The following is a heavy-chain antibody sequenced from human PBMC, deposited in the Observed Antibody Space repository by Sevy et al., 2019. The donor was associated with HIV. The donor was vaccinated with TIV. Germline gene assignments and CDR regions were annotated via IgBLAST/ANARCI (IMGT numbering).Heavy chain of an antibody. CDR1: GGSFSGYY. D-gene: IGHD6-19*01. Sequence: SETLSLTCAVYGGSFSGYYWSWIRQPPGKGLEWIGEINHSGSTNDNPTLKSRVTISVDTSKNQFSLKLSSVTAADTAVYYCARVPGIAVAGLYYYYYMDVWGKGTTVTVSS. J-gene: IGHJ6*03. CDR2: INHSGST. CDR3: ARVPGIAVAGLYYYYYMDV. V-gene: IGHV4-34*01.